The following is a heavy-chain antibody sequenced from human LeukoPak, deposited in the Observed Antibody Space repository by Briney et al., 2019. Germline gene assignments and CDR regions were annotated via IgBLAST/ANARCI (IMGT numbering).Heavy chain of an antibody. CDR3: AREAERRIVN. CDR1: GLSNSSGYY. D-gene: IGHD1-1*01. J-gene: IGHJ4*02. V-gene: IGHV4-38-2*02. Sequence: PSETLSLTCGVSGLSNSSGYYWGWLRQPPGRGLEWIVNSHPSGTTLYNSSLKSRVAMSIDTSKNQFSLKLGSVTAAGTAVYCCAREAERRIVNWGQGTLVTVSS. CDR2: SHPSGTT.